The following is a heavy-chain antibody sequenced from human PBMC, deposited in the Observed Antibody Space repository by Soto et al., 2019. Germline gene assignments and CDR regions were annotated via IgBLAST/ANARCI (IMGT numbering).Heavy chain of an antibody. Sequence: GGTLSLSCAASGFNFSSYGMGWVRQAPGKGLEWVSGISSSGSSTYYADSVRGRFTISRDNTKNTLHMQMNSLSADDTAVYYCANVRGVDVWGQGTTVTVSS. CDR1: GFNFSSYG. V-gene: IGHV3-23*01. CDR3: ANVRGVDV. J-gene: IGHJ6*02. CDR2: ISSSGSST.